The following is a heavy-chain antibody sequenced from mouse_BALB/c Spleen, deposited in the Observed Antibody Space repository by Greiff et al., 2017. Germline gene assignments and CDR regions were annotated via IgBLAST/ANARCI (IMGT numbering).Heavy chain of an antibody. CDR2: ISSGGST. Sequence: EVQLVESGGGLVKPGGSLKLSCAASGFTFSSYAMSWVRQTPEKRLEWVASISSGGSTYYPDSVKGRFTISRDNARNILYLQMSSLRSEDTAMYYCARNGFDYWGQGTTLTVSS. V-gene: IGHV5-6-5*01. D-gene: IGHD1-1*02. CDR3: ARNGFDY. CDR1: GFTFSSYA. J-gene: IGHJ2*01.